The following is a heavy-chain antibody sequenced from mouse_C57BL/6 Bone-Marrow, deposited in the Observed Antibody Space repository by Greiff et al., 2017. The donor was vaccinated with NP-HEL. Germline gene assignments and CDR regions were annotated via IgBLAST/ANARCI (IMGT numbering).Heavy chain of an antibody. CDR1: GYTFTSYW. J-gene: IGHJ1*03. CDR3: AREVITTVVATGWYFDV. CDR2: IDPSDSET. Sequence: QVHVKQPGAELVRPGSSVKLSCKASGYTFTSYWMHWVKQRPIQGLEWIGNIDPSDSETHYNQKFKDKATLTVDKSSSTAYMQLSSLTSEDSAVYYCAREVITTVVATGWYFDVWGTGTTVTVSS. D-gene: IGHD1-1*01. V-gene: IGHV1-52*01.